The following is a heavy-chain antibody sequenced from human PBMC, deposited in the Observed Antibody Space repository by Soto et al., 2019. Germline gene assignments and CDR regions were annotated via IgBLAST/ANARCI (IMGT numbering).Heavy chain of an antibody. CDR3: ARVGYYDSSGYYYMYFQH. CDR1: GGSISSYY. CDR2: IYYSGST. D-gene: IGHD3-22*01. V-gene: IGHV4-59*01. J-gene: IGHJ1*01. Sequence: SETLSLTCTVSGGSISSYYWSWIRQPPGKGLEWIGYIYYSGSTNYNPSLKSRVTISVDTSKNQFSLKLSSVTAADTAVYYCARVGYYDSSGYYYMYFQHWGQGTLVTVSS.